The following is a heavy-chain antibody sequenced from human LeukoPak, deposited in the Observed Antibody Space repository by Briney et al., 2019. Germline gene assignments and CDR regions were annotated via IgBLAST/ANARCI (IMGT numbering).Heavy chain of an antibody. J-gene: IGHJ5*02. CDR3: AVSAAALFDP. V-gene: IGHV4-34*01. D-gene: IGHD6-6*01. CDR1: GGSFSGYY. CDR2: INHSGST. Sequence: PSETLSLTCAVYGGSFSGYYWSWFRQPPGKGLEWIGEINHSGSTNYNPSLSLKSRVTISLDTSKNQFSLMLNSVTAADTAVYYCAVSAAALFDPWGQGTLVTASS.